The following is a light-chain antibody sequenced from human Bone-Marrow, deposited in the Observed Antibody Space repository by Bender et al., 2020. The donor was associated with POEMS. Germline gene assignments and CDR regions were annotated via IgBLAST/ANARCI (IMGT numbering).Light chain of an antibody. V-gene: IGLV3-21*02. CDR1: NIGSKS. CDR3: HVWDSTVDHV. J-gene: IGLJ1*01. CDR2: GNR. Sequence: SYVVTQPPSVSVAPGQTARIACGGNNIGSKSVHWYQQKPGQAPVLVVYGNRDRPSGIPERFSGSNSGNTATLTISRVEAGDEADYYCHVWDSTVDHVFGAGTKVTVL.